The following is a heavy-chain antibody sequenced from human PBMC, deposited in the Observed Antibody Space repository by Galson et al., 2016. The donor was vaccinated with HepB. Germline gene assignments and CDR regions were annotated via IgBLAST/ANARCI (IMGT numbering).Heavy chain of an antibody. CDR2: MYYGGSA. V-gene: IGHV4-30-2*01. CDR1: GDSINSADHA. J-gene: IGHJ4*02. Sequence: TLSLTCAVSGDSINSADHAWTWIRRPPGKDLECIGHMYYGGSAYYSPSLRSRVTMSMDTSRNQFSLHLNSVIAADTAVYFCARGPRLLRAFGDVVSYFDHWGQGILVAVSS. CDR3: ARGPRLLRAFGDVVSYFDH. D-gene: IGHD2-21*01.